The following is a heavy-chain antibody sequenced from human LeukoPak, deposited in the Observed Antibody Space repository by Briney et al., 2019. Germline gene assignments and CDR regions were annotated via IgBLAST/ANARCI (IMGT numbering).Heavy chain of an antibody. CDR3: AREYSSSWWGNWFDP. V-gene: IGHV3-7*01. J-gene: IGHJ5*02. CDR1: GFTFSSYW. D-gene: IGHD6-13*01. CDR2: IKQDGSEK. Sequence: GGSLRLSCAASGFTFSSYWMSWVRQAPGKGLEWLANIKQDGSEKYYVDSVKGRFTISRDNAKNSLYLQMNSLRAEDTAVYYCAREYSSSWWGNWFDPWGQGTLVTVSS.